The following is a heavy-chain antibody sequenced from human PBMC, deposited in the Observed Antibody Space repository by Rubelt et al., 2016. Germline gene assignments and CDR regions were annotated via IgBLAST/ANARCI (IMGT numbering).Heavy chain of an antibody. CDR3: ARGWAGDGGY. Sequence: QVQLQQWGAGLLKPSETLSLTCAVYGGSFSGYFWGWIRQPPGKGLEWIGEINESGTTNYNPSLKSRVTISLDTSANQFSLRLSSVTAADTAVYYCARGWAGDGGYWGQGTLVTVSS. CDR1: GGSFSGYF. CDR2: INESGTT. J-gene: IGHJ4*02. D-gene: IGHD7-27*01. V-gene: IGHV4-34*01.